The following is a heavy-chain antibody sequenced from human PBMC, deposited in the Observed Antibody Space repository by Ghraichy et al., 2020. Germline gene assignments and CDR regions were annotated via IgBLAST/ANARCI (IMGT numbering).Heavy chain of an antibody. CDR1: GYTFTSYD. CDR3: ARLPSKVRYFDWFPGKGYYYYGIDV. J-gene: IGHJ6*02. CDR2: MNPNSGNT. V-gene: IGHV1-8*03. D-gene: IGHD3-9*01. Sequence: ASVKVSYKASGYTFTSYDINWVRQATGQGLEWMGWMNPNSGNTGYAQKFQGRVTITRNTSISTAYMELSSLRSEDTAVYYCARLPSKVRYFDWFPGKGYYYYGIDVWGQGTTVTVSS.